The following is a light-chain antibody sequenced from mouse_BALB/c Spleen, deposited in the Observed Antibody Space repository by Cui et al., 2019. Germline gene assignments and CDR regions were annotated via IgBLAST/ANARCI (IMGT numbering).Light chain of an antibody. J-gene: IGKJ5*01. CDR2: LTS. CDR3: QQWSSNPLT. CDR1: SSVSY. Sequence: QIVLTQSPALMSASPGEKFPMTCSASSSVSYMYWYQQKPRSSPKPWIYLTSNLASGVPARFSGSGSGTSYSLTISSMEAEDAATYYCQQWSSNPLTFGAGTKLELK. V-gene: IGKV4-68*01.